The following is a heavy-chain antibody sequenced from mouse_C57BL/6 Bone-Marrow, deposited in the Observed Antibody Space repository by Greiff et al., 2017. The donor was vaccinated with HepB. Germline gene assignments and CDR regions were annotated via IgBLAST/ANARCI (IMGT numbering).Heavy chain of an antibody. V-gene: IGHV5-15*04. CDR1: GFTFSDYG. J-gene: IGHJ1*03. CDR3: ARRDYYGSSYGYFDV. CDR2: ISNLAYSI. Sequence: DVKLVESGGGLVQPGGSLKLSCAASGFTFSDYGMAWVRQAPRKGPEWVAFISNLAYSIYYADTVTGRFTISRENAKNTLYLEMSSLRSEDTAMYYCARRDYYGSSYGYFDVWGTGTTVTVSS. D-gene: IGHD1-1*01.